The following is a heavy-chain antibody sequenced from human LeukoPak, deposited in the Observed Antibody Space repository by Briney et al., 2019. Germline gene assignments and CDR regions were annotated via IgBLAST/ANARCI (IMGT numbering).Heavy chain of an antibody. CDR3: ARDPYNGNYGDSYYYMDV. CDR2: ITSSSSYT. Sequence: GGSLRLSCAASGFTFSTYNMNRVRQAPGKGLEWVSSITSSSSYTFYADSVKGRFTISRDNAKNSLYLQMNSLRAEDTAIYYCARDPYNGNYGDSYYYMDVWGKGTTVTISS. CDR1: GFTFSTYN. V-gene: IGHV3-21*01. J-gene: IGHJ6*03. D-gene: IGHD1-26*01.